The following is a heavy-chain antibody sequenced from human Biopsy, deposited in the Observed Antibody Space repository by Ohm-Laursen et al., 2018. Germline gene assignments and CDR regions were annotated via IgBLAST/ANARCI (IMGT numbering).Heavy chain of an antibody. CDR1: GGSISNNNYY. D-gene: IGHD3-22*01. V-gene: IGHV4-39*01. Sequence: SDTLSPTCTVSGGSISNNNYYWGWIRQPPGKGLEWIGSIFYRGSTHYKPSLKSRVNMSVDTSKNQFSLKLNSVTAADTAVYYCARDYDTSGYYYVSWGQGTLVTVSS. CDR3: ARDYDTSGYYYVS. J-gene: IGHJ5*02. CDR2: IFYRGST.